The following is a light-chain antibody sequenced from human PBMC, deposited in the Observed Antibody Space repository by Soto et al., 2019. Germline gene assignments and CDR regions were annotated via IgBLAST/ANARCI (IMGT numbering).Light chain of an antibody. CDR3: QRLNRYPTWT. J-gene: IGKJ1*01. CDR2: GAS. Sequence: DIQLTQSPSFLSASVGDRVTITCRASQGISSYLAWYQQKPETAPKLLIYGASTLQRGVPSRFSGRGSGTDFTLTTSSLQPEDFATYYCQRLNRYPTWTFGQGTKVDIK. V-gene: IGKV1-9*01. CDR1: QGISSY.